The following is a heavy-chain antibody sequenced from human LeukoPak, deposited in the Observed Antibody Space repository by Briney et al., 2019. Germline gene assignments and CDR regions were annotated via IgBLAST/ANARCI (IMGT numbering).Heavy chain of an antibody. V-gene: IGHV4-34*01. J-gene: IGHJ6*02. D-gene: IGHD5-18*01. CDR2: INHSGST. Sequence: PSETLSLTCAVYGGSFSGYYWSWIRQPPGKGLEWIGEINHSGSTNYNPSLKSRVTISVDTSKNQFSLKLSSVTAADTAVYYCARGRGQLWSNKHYYYGMDVWGQGTTVTVSS. CDR3: ARGRGQLWSNKHYYYGMDV. CDR1: GGSFSGYY.